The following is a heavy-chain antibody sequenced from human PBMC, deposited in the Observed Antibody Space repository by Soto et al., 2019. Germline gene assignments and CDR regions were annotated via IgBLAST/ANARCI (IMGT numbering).Heavy chain of an antibody. CDR3: ARTTVTQSRDY. J-gene: IGHJ4*02. Sequence: EVQLLESGGGLVQPGGSLRLSCAASGFTFSSYAMSWVRQAPGKGLEYVSSISASGDGTYFADSVKGRFTISRDNSKNTRYLQMHCLRVADTAVYYCARTTVTQSRDYWGQGTLVTVSS. CDR1: GFTFSSYA. CDR2: ISASGDGT. D-gene: IGHD4-17*01. V-gene: IGHV3-23*01.